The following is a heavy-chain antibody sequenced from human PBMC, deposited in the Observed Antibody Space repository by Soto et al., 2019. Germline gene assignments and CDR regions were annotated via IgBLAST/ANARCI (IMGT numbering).Heavy chain of an antibody. V-gene: IGHV4-4*07. Sequence: SETLSLTCTVSGGSITDYSWVWIRQPAGKGPEWIGRIFSSGSTSYNPSLKGRITMSLDTSKNQFSLKLNSATATDTAVYFCARDQGVVVTADNWFDPWGQGILVTVSS. J-gene: IGHJ5*02. D-gene: IGHD2-21*02. CDR2: IFSSGST. CDR3: ARDQGVVVTADNWFDP. CDR1: GGSITDYS.